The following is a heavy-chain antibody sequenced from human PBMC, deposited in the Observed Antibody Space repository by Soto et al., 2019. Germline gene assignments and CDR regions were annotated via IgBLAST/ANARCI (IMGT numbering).Heavy chain of an antibody. J-gene: IGHJ6*04. Sequence: VASGKVSCKASGYTFTGYYMHCVRQAPGQGLEWMGWINPNSGGTNYAQKFQGRVTMTRDTSISTAYMELSRLRSDDTAVYYCARGGVYDCGDNYGRGVWGKGKTVNVSS. CDR1: GYTFTGYY. CDR2: INPNSGGT. V-gene: IGHV1-2*02. D-gene: IGHD4-17*01. CDR3: ARGGVYDCGDNYGRGV.